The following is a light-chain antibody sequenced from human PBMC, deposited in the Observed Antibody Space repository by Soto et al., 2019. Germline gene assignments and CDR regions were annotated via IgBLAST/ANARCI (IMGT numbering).Light chain of an antibody. CDR2: GAS. Sequence: DILVTQSPPSLSASVGDRVTITCRTSQSISTYLNWFQQKPGKAPRVLIDGASNLQSGVPSRFSGSGSGTDFTLTINSRQPDDFGTYYCQETYSVPLYTFGPGTKVDI. CDR3: QETYSVPLYT. J-gene: IGKJ3*01. V-gene: IGKV1-39*01. CDR1: QSISTY.